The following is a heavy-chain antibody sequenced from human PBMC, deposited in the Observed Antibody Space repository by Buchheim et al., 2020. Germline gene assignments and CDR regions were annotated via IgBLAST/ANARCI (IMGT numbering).Heavy chain of an antibody. J-gene: IGHJ5*02. CDR1: GFTFSDYW. V-gene: IGHV3-7*01. Sequence: EVQVVESGGGLVQPGGSLRLSCAASGFTFSDYWMSWVRQAPGKGLEWVANIIHDGSEKYYVDSVKGRFTISRDNARNILYLQMKSLRVEDTAVYYCAVTNWFNPWGQGTL. CDR3: AVTNWFNP. CDR2: IIHDGSEK. D-gene: IGHD4-17*01.